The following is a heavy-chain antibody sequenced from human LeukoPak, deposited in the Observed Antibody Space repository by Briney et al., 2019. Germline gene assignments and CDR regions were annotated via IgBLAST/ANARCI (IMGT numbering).Heavy chain of an antibody. CDR3: ARGVYIAAAQYGY. Sequence: SETLSLTCTVSGGPISSYYWNWIRQPPGKGLEWIGYIYYSGTTNYNPSLKSRVTISVDTSKNQFSLKLSSVTAADTAVYYCARGVYIAAAQYGYWGQGTLVTVSS. CDR2: IYYSGTT. D-gene: IGHD6-13*01. J-gene: IGHJ4*02. CDR1: GGPISSYY. V-gene: IGHV4-59*01.